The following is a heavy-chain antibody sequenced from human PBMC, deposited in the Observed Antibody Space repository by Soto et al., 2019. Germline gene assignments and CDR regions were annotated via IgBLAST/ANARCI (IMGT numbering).Heavy chain of an antibody. D-gene: IGHD5-12*01. CDR2: ISGSGGST. Sequence: GGSLRLSCAASGFTFSSYAMSWIRQAPGKGLEWVSAISGSGGSTYYADSVKGRFTISRDNSKNTLYLQMNSLRAEDTAVYYCAKDERWLQSNWFDPWGQGTLVTVSS. CDR1: GFTFSSYA. V-gene: IGHV3-23*01. J-gene: IGHJ5*02. CDR3: AKDERWLQSNWFDP.